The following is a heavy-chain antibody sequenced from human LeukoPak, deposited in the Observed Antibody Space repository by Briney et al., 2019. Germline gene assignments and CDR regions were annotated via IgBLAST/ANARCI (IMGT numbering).Heavy chain of an antibody. V-gene: IGHV3-66*01. Sequence: PGGSLRLSCAASGFTFSNYAMSWVRQAPGKGLEWVSVIYSGGSTYYADSVKGRFTISRDNSKNTLYLQMNSLRAEDTAVYYCARDRRIYYDSSGYEDYWGQGTLVTVSS. CDR1: GFTFSNYA. CDR3: ARDRRIYYDSSGYEDY. J-gene: IGHJ4*02. CDR2: IYSGGST. D-gene: IGHD3-22*01.